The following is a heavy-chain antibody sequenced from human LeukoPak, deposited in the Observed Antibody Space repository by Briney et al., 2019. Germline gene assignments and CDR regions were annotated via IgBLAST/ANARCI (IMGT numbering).Heavy chain of an antibody. J-gene: IGHJ4*02. D-gene: IGHD6-13*01. V-gene: IGHV1-2*02. CDR1: GYTFTGYY. Sequence: ASVEVSCKASGYTFTGYYMHWVRQAPGQGLEWMGWINPNSGGTNYAQKFQGRVTMTRDTSISTAYMELSRLRSDDTAVYYCARDRAAADGFDYWGQGTLVTVSS. CDR2: INPNSGGT. CDR3: ARDRAAADGFDY.